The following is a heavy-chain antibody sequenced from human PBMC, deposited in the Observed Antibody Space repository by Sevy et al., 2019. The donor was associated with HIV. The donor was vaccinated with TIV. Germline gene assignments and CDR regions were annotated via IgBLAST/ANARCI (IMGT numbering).Heavy chain of an antibody. CDR3: GKVSIFGVGGFYDY. CDR2: ISGSGTST. CDR1: GFSFSTYA. V-gene: IGHV3-23*01. Sequence: GGSLRLSCAASGFSFSTYAMTWVRQAPGKGLEWVSGISGSGTSTHYTDSVKGRFTISRDNSKNTVYLQMNNLRAEDTAVYYCGKVSIFGVGGFYDYWGQGTLVTVSS. D-gene: IGHD3-3*01. J-gene: IGHJ4*02.